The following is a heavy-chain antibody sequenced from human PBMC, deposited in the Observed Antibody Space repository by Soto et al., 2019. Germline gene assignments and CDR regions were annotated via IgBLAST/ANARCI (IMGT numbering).Heavy chain of an antibody. Sequence: QVQLVQSGAEVKKPGSSVKVSCKASGGTFSSYAISWVRQAPGQGLEWMGGIIPIFGTANYAQKVQGRVTITADESTSTAYMELSSLRSEDTAVYYFARGWGRLHGGYYGMDVWGQGPTGTVSS. V-gene: IGHV1-69*12. D-gene: IGHD3-16*01. CDR2: IIPIFGTA. CDR1: GGTFSSYA. J-gene: IGHJ6*02. CDR3: ARGWGRLHGGYYGMDV.